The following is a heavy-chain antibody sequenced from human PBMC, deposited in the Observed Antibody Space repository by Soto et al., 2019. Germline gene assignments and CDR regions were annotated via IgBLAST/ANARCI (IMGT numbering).Heavy chain of an antibody. V-gene: IGHV1-24*01. CDR2: FDPEDGET. CDR1: GYTLTELS. CDR3: ATRGYSGSADGMDV. D-gene: IGHD1-26*01. J-gene: IGHJ6*02. Sequence: ASVKFSCKVSGYTLTELSMHWVRQAPGKGLEWMGGFDPEDGETIYAQKFQGRVTMTEDTSTDTAYMELSSLRSEDTAVYYCATRGYSGSADGMDVWGQGTTVTVS.